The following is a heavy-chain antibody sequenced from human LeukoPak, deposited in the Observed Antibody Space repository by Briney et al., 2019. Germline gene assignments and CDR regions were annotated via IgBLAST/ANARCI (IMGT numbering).Heavy chain of an antibody. CDR3: ARGYCTNGVCYGHYFDY. Sequence: GGSLRLSCAASGFTVSSNYMSWVRQAPGKGLEWVSVIYSGGSTYYADSVKGRFTISRHNSKNTLYLQMNSLRAEDTAVYYCARGYCTNGVCYGHYFDYWGQGTLATVSS. D-gene: IGHD2-8*01. CDR1: GFTVSSNY. CDR2: IYSGGST. V-gene: IGHV3-53*04. J-gene: IGHJ4*02.